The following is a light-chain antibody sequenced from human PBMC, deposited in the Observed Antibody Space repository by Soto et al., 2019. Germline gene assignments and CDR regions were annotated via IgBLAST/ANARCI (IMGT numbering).Light chain of an antibody. Sequence: QSALTQPPSVSGAPGQRVTISCTGSSSNIGADYAVHWYRQLPGTAPKLLTYDNSDRPSGVPDRFSGSKSGTSASLAITGLQADDEADYYCQSYDSSLSASIFGGGTKLTVL. V-gene: IGLV1-40*01. CDR2: DNS. CDR3: QSYDSSLSASI. CDR1: SSNIGADYA. J-gene: IGLJ2*01.